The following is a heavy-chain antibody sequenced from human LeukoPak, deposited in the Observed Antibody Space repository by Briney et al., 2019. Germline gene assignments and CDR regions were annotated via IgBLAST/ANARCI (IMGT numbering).Heavy chain of an antibody. J-gene: IGHJ4*02. D-gene: IGHD3-10*01. Sequence: ASVKVSCKASGYTFTDYYMHWVRQAPGQGLEWMGRINPNSGGTNYAQKFQGRVTMTRDTSISTAYMELSRLRSDDTAVYYCARGMGSGSYYNVKPDYWGQGTLVTVSS. CDR3: ARGMGSGSYYNVKPDY. CDR1: GYTFTDYY. V-gene: IGHV1-2*06. CDR2: INPNSGGT.